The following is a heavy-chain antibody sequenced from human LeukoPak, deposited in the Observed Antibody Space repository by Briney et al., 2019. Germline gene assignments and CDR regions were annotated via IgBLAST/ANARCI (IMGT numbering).Heavy chain of an antibody. V-gene: IGHV1-2*02. CDR1: GYTFTGYY. J-gene: IGHJ6*03. CDR3: ARVGLGIAVAGRPQTYYYYYMDV. Sequence: GASVKVSCKASGYTFTGYYMHWVRQAPGQGLEWMGWINPNSGGTNYAQKFQGRVTMTRDTSISTAYMELSRLRSDDTAVYYCARVGLGIAVAGRPQTYYYYYMDVWGKGTTVTVSS. D-gene: IGHD6-19*01. CDR2: INPNSGGT.